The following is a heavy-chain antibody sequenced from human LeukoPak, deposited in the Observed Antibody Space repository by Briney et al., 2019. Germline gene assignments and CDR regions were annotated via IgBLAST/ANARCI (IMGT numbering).Heavy chain of an antibody. D-gene: IGHD3-10*01. CDR1: GFTFSSYA. Sequence: PGGSLRLSCAAPGFTFSSYAMSWVRQAPGKGLEWASAISGSGGSTYYADSVKGRFTISRDNSKNTLYLQMNSLRAEDTAVYYCAKARSRFGVMDVWGQGTTVTVSS. CDR2: ISGSGGST. V-gene: IGHV3-23*01. J-gene: IGHJ6*02. CDR3: AKARSRFGVMDV.